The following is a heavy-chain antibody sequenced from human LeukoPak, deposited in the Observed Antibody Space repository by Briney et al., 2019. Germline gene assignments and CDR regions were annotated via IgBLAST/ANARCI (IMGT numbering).Heavy chain of an antibody. V-gene: IGHV3-23*01. CDR2: ISGSGGST. J-gene: IGHJ4*02. D-gene: IGHD5-18*01. Sequence: GGSLRLSCAASGFTXXSYAMSWVRQAPXXXXXXVSAISGSGGSTYYADSVKGRFTISRDNSKNTLYLQMNSLRAEDTAVYYCAKARYVDTAMVTPDYWGQGTLVTVSS. CDR1: GFTXXSYA. CDR3: AKARYVDTAMVTPDY.